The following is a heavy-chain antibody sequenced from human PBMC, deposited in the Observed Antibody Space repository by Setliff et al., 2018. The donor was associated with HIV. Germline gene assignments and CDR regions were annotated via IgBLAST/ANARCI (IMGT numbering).Heavy chain of an antibody. J-gene: IGHJ3*02. CDR2: VHSSATS. V-gene: IGHV4-4*07. CDR1: GYSISSGYY. CDR3: ARDRIEVIAETPHDVFDI. Sequence: PSETLSLTCVVSGYSISSGYYWSWIRQSAGRGLEWIGRVHSSATSNYNPSLKGRVAMSVDTAKNQFSLKLTSVSAADTAVYFCARDRIEVIAETPHDVFDIWGRGTMVTVSS. D-gene: IGHD6-13*01.